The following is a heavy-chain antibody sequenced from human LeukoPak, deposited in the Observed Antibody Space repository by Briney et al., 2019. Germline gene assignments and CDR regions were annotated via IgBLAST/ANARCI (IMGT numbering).Heavy chain of an antibody. CDR3: ARRRWRDAFDI. J-gene: IGHJ3*02. CDR1: GGSLRSSSYY. CDR2: IYYSGST. D-gene: IGHD4-23*01. V-gene: IGHV4-39*01. Sequence: SETLSLTCTVSGGSLRSSSYYGGWTRRPPGKGLEWIGSIYYSGSTYYNPPLKSRVTISVDTSKNQFSLKLSSVTAADTAVYYCARRRWRDAFDIWGQGTMVTVSS.